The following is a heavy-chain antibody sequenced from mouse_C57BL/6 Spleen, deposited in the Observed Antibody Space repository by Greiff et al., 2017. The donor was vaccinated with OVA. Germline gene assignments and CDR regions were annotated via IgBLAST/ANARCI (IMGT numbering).Heavy chain of an antibody. CDR1: GYAFTNYL. CDR2: INPGSGGT. Sequence: QVQLQQSGAELVRPGTSVKVSCKASGYAFTNYLIEWVKQRPGQGLEWIGVINPGSGGTNYNEKFKGKATLTADKSSSTAYMQLSSLTSEASAVYFCARSNYSWFAYWGQGTLVTVSA. CDR3: ARSNYSWFAY. J-gene: IGHJ3*01. V-gene: IGHV1-54*01. D-gene: IGHD2-12*01.